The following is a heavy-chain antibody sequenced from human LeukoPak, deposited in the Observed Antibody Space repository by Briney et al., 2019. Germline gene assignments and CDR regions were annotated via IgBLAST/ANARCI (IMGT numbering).Heavy chain of an antibody. Sequence: AGGSLRLSCAASGFSFSDAWMSWVRQIPGKGLEWVGRIKSKTDGGTTDYAAPVKGRFTISRDDSKNTLYLQMNSLKTEDTAVYYCTTAEGSYYYGSGSYLRGVGIDYWGQGTLVTVSS. D-gene: IGHD3-10*01. J-gene: IGHJ4*02. CDR1: GFSFSDAW. CDR2: IKSKTDGGTT. V-gene: IGHV3-15*01. CDR3: TTAEGSYYYGSGSYLRGVGIDY.